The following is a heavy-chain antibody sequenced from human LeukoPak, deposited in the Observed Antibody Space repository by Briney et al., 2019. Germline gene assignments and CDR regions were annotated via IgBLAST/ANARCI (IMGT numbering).Heavy chain of an antibody. CDR2: LSKDGTTT. D-gene: IGHD4-17*01. V-gene: IGHV3-30*03. CDR3: ARDGVTVTYYYFDY. CDR1: GFSFSTYG. J-gene: IGHJ4*02. Sequence: GGSLRLSCAASGFSFSTYGIHWVRQAPGKGLEWVAALSKDGTTTYYADSVRGRFTISRDDSKNTIYLQMNSLRVEDTAVYYCARDGVTVTYYYFDYWGQGTLVTVSS.